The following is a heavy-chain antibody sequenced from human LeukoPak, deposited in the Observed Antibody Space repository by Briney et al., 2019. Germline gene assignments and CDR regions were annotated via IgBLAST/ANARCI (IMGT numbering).Heavy chain of an antibody. CDR3: ARGTSGAFDR. CDR1: GFTFSSYW. D-gene: IGHD1-14*01. Sequence: SGGSLRLSCAASGFTFSSYWMTWVRQAPGKGLGWVANIKRDGSEKYYVDSVKGRFTFSRDNAKNSLYLQMNSLRAEDTAVYYCARGTSGAFDRWGQGTLVTVSP. V-gene: IGHV3-7*01. CDR2: IKRDGSEK. J-gene: IGHJ5*02.